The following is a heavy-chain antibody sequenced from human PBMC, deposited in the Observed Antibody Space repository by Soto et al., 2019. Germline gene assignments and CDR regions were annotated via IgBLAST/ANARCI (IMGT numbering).Heavy chain of an antibody. CDR1: GGTFSSYA. V-gene: IGHV1-69*01. CDR3: ARAGYYYGSAHDHNWFDP. CDR2: IIPIFGTA. Sequence: QVQLVQSGAEVKKPGSSVKVSCMASGGTFSSYAISWVRQAPGQGLEWMGGIIPIFGTANYAQKFQGRVTITADESTSTAYMELSSLRSEDTAVYYCARAGYYYGSAHDHNWFDPWGQGTLVTVSS. D-gene: IGHD3-10*01. J-gene: IGHJ5*02.